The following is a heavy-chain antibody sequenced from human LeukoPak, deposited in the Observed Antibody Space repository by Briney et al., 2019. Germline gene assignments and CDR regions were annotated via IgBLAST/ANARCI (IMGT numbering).Heavy chain of an antibody. D-gene: IGHD3-22*01. J-gene: IGHJ4*02. Sequence: PGGSLRLSCAASGFSVRTTYMSWVRQAPGKGLEWVSALYTGGGTDHADSVKGRFTISRDNSKNTLSLQMNSLRAEDTAIYYCTRSGYRHPYHFDSWGQGTLVTVSS. CDR2: LYTGGGT. CDR3: TRSGYRHPYHFDS. V-gene: IGHV3-53*01. CDR1: GFSVRTTY.